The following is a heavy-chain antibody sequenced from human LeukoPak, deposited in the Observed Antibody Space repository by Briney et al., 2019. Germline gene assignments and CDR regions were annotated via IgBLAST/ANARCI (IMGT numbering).Heavy chain of an antibody. CDR3: ARDRHSSSWYQPDY. D-gene: IGHD6-13*01. V-gene: IGHV4-61*02. Sequence: PSETLSPTCTVSGYSISSGDNYWSWIRQPAGRGLEWIGRIYTSGSTNYNPSLKSRVTISVDTSKNQFSLKLSSVTAADTAVYYCARDRHSSSWYQPDYWGQGTLVTVSS. J-gene: IGHJ4*02. CDR2: IYTSGST. CDR1: GYSISSGDNY.